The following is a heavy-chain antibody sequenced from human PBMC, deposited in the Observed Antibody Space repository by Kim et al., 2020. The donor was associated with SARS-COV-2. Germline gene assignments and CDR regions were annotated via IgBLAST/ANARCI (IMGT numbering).Heavy chain of an antibody. CDR3: ARHEELWSGYQNPFDY. D-gene: IGHD3-3*01. CDR2: IYYSGST. CDR1: GGSISSSSYY. Sequence: SETLSLTCTVSGGSISSSSYYWGWIRQPPGKGLEWIGSIYYSGSTYYNPSLKSRVTISVDTSKNQFSLKLSSVTAADTAVYYCARHEELWSGYQNPFDYWGQGTLVTVSS. V-gene: IGHV4-39*01. J-gene: IGHJ4*02.